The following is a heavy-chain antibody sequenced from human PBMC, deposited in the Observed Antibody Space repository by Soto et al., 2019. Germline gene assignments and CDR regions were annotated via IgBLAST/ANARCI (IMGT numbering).Heavy chain of an antibody. CDR2: MNEDGGTT. CDR3: ASDLSGRADV. Sequence: EVQLVESGGGLVRPGGSLRLSCAASGFTFSSYWMHWVCQAPGKGLVWVSRMNEDGGTTDYADSVKGRFTISRDNAKKTLYLQMNSLRVEYTDVYYCASDLSGRADVWGQGTTVTVSS. D-gene: IGHD3-10*01. CDR1: GFTFSSYW. J-gene: IGHJ6*02. V-gene: IGHV3-74*02.